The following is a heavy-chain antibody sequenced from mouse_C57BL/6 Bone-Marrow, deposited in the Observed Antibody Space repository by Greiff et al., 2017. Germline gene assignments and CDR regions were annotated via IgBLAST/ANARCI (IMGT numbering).Heavy chain of an antibody. CDR2: IDPENGDT. D-gene: IGHD3-3*01. V-gene: IGHV14-4*01. CDR1: GFNIKDDY. J-gene: IGHJ2*01. CDR3: TTEGFFDY. Sequence: VQLQQSGAELVRPGASVKLSCTASGFNIKDDYMHWVKQRPEQGLEWIGWIDPENGDTEYASKFQGKATITSDTSSNTAYLHRSSLTSEDTAVYYCTTEGFFDYWGQGTTLTVSS.